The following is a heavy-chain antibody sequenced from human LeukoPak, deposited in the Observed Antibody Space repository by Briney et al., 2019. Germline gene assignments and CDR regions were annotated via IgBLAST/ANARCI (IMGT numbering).Heavy chain of an antibody. CDR2: IWNDGSDK. D-gene: IGHD4-11*01. CDR3: AKDAERGFDFSNSLES. CDR1: GFTFSHYA. Sequence: GGSLRLSCATSGFTFSHYAMHWVSQAPGKGLEWEAVIWNDGSDKYYGDSVKGRFTISRDNSEKTVYLQMNTMRVEDADVYYRAKDAERGFDFSNSLESWGQGTLVTVSS. J-gene: IGHJ4*02. V-gene: IGHV3-33*06.